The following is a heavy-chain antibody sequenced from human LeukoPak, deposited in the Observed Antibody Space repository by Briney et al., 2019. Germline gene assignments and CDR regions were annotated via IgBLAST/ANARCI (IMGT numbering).Heavy chain of an antibody. D-gene: IGHD5-12*01. CDR1: GFTFSSYW. CDR2: ISGIGGST. Sequence: PGGSLRLSCAASGFTFSSYWMSGVRQAPGKGLEWVSSISGIGGSTYYAAYVKGRFTISRDNSKKTLYLQMNSLRAEDTALYYCAKEQRGYSGYMVGSCFDPWGQGTLVTVSS. J-gene: IGHJ5*02. CDR3: AKEQRGYSGYMVGSCFDP. V-gene: IGHV3-23*01.